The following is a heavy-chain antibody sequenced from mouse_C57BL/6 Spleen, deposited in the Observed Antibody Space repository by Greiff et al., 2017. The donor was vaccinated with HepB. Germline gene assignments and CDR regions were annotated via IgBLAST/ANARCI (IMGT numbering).Heavy chain of an antibody. CDR2: INPYNGGT. Sequence: DVKLVESGPVLVKPGASVKMSCKASGYTFTDYYMNWVKQSHGKSLEWIGVINPYNGGTSYNQKFKGKATLTVDKSSSTAYMELNSLTSEDSAVYYCASKGGSSYLWFAYWGQGTLVTVSA. D-gene: IGHD1-1*01. CDR1: GYTFTDYY. V-gene: IGHV1-19*01. J-gene: IGHJ3*01. CDR3: ASKGGSSYLWFAY.